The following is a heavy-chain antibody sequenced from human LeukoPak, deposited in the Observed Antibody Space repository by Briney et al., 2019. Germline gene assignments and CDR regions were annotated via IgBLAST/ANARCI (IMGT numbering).Heavy chain of an antibody. J-gene: IGHJ3*02. CDR1: GYTFTSYY. Sequence: WASVKVSCKASGYTFTSYYMHWVRQAPGQGLEWMGRINPNSGGTNYAQKFQGRVTMTRDTSISTAYMELSRLRSDDTAVYYCARGRYYYDSSGYYSRDAFDIWGQGTMVTVSS. CDR2: INPNSGGT. D-gene: IGHD3-22*01. V-gene: IGHV1-2*06. CDR3: ARGRYYYDSSGYYSRDAFDI.